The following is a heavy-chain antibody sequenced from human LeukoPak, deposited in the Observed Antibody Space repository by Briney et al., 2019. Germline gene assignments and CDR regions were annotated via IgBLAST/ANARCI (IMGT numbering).Heavy chain of an antibody. Sequence: GGSLRLSCAASGFTFRSFAVTWVRQAPGKGLEWVAVISYDGSNKYYADSVKGRFTISRDNSKNTLYLQMNSLRAEDTAVYYCAKDRGVFNDYGDYRFDYWGQGTLVTVSS. J-gene: IGHJ4*02. D-gene: IGHD4-17*01. CDR3: AKDRGVFNDYGDYRFDY. CDR2: ISYDGSNK. V-gene: IGHV3-30*04. CDR1: GFTFRSFA.